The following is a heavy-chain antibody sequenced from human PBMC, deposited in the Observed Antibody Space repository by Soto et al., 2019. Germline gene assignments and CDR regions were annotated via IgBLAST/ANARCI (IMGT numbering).Heavy chain of an antibody. J-gene: IGHJ5*02. Sequence: GGSLSLSCSVSGLTFSDSAMPWVRQAPGKGLEYVSGISRNGGGTCYADSVKGRFTISRDNSKSTLNLQVSSLRLEDTAVYYCVRGPWSLKYFDPWGQGTLVTVSS. V-gene: IGHV3-64D*08. CDR1: GLTFSDSA. CDR3: VRGPWSLKYFDP. D-gene: IGHD3-16*02. CDR2: ISRNGGGT.